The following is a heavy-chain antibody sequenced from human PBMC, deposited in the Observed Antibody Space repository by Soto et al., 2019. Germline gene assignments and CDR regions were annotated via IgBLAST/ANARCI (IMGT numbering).Heavy chain of an antibody. CDR2: ISGSGGST. CDR3: AKVPWEIVLMVYEH. Sequence: GSLRLSCAASGFTFSSCAMSWVRQAPGKGLEWVSAISGSGGSTYYADSVKGRFTISRDNSKNTLYLQMNSLRAEDTAVYYCAKVPWEIVLMVYEHWGQGTLVTVSS. J-gene: IGHJ4*02. CDR1: GFTFSSCA. V-gene: IGHV3-23*01. D-gene: IGHD2-8*01.